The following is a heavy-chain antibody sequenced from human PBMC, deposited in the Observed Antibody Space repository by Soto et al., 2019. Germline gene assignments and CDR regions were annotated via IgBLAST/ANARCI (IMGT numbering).Heavy chain of an antibody. CDR3: AKDLSLEWLYYYYYGMDV. J-gene: IGHJ6*02. V-gene: IGHV3-23*01. CDR2: ISGSGGST. Sequence: PGGSLRLSCAASGFTFSSYAMSWVRQAPGKGLEWVSAISGSGGSTYYADSVKGRFTISRDNSKNTLYLRMNSLRAEDTAVYYCAKDLSLEWLYYYYYGMDVWGQGTTVTVSS. CDR1: GFTFSSYA. D-gene: IGHD3-3*01.